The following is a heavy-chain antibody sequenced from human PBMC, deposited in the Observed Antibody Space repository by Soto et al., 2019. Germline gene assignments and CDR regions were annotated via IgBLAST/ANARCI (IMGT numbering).Heavy chain of an antibody. CDR1: GFTFSTYA. D-gene: IGHD2-15*01. J-gene: IGHJ4*02. CDR3: ASAVVVAATDFDY. CDR2: ISYDGSNK. V-gene: IGHV3-30-3*01. Sequence: QVQLVESGGGVVQPGRSLRLSCAASGFTFSTYAMHWVRQAPGKGLEWVSVISYDGSNKYYADSVKGRFTISRDNSKNTLYLQMNSLRAEDTAVYYCASAVVVAATDFDYWGQGTLVTVSS.